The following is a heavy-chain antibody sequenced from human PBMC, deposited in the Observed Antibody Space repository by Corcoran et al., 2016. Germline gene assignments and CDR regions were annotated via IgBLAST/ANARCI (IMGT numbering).Heavy chain of an antibody. CDR3: ARERQELWSGSGYFDY. D-gene: IGHD3-3*01. CDR1: GGTFSSYA. V-gene: IGHV1-69*01. J-gene: IGHJ4*02. CDR2: IIPIFGTA. Sequence: QVQLVQSGAEVKKPGSSVKVSCKASGGTFSSYAISWVRQAPGQGLEWMGGIIPIFGTANYAQKFQGRVTITADESTSTAYMELSSLRSEETAVYYCARERQELWSGSGYFDYWGQGTLVTVSS.